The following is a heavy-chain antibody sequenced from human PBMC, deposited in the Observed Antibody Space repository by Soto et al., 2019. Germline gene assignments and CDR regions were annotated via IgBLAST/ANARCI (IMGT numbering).Heavy chain of an antibody. CDR3: ARGAGELPSDGWVDY. V-gene: IGHV1-3*01. Sequence: GASVKVSCKASGYTFTSYAMHWVRQAPGQRLEWMGWINAGNGNTKYSQKFQGRVTITRDTSASTAYMELSSLRSDDTAVYYCARGAGELPSDGWVDYWGQGTLVTVSS. J-gene: IGHJ4*02. CDR1: GYTFTSYA. D-gene: IGHD1-26*01. CDR2: INAGNGNT.